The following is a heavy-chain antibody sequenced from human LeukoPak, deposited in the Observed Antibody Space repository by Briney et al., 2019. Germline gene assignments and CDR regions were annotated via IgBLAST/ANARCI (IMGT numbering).Heavy chain of an antibody. V-gene: IGHV3-21*01. CDR1: GFTFGAYT. D-gene: IGHD3-3*01. J-gene: IGHJ6*02. CDR3: ARGRFLEWLLLIYYYYGMDV. Sequence: GGSLRLSCAASGFTFGAYTINWVRQAPGKGLEWVPCIFSRSESILYADSVKGRFTISRDNAKNSLYLQMNSLRAEDTAVYYCARGRFLEWLLLIYYYYGMDVWGQGTTVTVSS. CDR2: IFSRSESI.